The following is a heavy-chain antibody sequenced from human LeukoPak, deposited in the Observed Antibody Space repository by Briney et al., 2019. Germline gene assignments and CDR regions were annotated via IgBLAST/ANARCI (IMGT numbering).Heavy chain of an antibody. V-gene: IGHV3-21*01. CDR3: ARGLTGRGLDY. CDR1: GFTFSSYG. CDR2: ISSSSSYI. J-gene: IGHJ4*02. D-gene: IGHD1-14*01. Sequence: GGSLRLSCAASGFTFSSYGMNWVRQAPGKGLEWVSSISSSSSYIYYADSVKGRFTISRDNAKNSLYLQMNSLRAEDTAVYYCARGLTGRGLDYWGQGTLVTVSS.